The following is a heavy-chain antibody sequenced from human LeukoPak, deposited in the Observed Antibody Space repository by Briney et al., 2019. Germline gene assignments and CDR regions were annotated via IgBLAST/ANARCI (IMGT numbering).Heavy chain of an antibody. Sequence: ASVKVSCKASGYTFTSYDINWVRQATGQGLEWMGGFDPKEGERVYAQNFQGRFTMTEDTSSGTAYMELNSLRSEDTAVYYCTTREIVVEPAETSMVRGVLWRSDFWGHGTLVTVSS. CDR3: TTREIVVEPAETSMVRGVLWRSDF. V-gene: IGHV1-24*01. J-gene: IGHJ4*01. CDR1: GYTFTSYD. D-gene: IGHD3-10*01. CDR2: FDPKEGER.